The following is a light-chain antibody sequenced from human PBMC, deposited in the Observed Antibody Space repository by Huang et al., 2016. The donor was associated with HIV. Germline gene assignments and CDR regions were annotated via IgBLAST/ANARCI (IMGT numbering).Light chain of an antibody. Sequence: EIVLTQSPATLSVSPGERATLSCRASQSVSSNLAWYQQKPGQAPRLLIYGASTRATGIPGRFSGSGSGTEFTLTISSLQSEDFALYYCQQYNDWPPWT. V-gene: IGKV3-15*01. CDR2: GAS. CDR1: QSVSSN. CDR3: QQYNDWPPWT. J-gene: IGKJ1*01.